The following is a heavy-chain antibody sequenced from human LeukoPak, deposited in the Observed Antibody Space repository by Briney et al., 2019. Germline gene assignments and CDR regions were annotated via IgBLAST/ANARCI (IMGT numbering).Heavy chain of an antibody. D-gene: IGHD3-22*01. CDR2: IKSKTDGGTT. CDR1: GFTFSNAW. J-gene: IGHJ4*02. Sequence: PGGSLRLSCAASGFTFSNAWMSWVRQAPGKGLEWVGRIKSKTDGGTTDYAAPVKGRFTISRDDSKNTLYLQTNSLKTEETAVYYCITEYYYDSSGYYFVDYWGQGTLVTVSS. CDR3: ITEYYYDSSGYYFVDY. V-gene: IGHV3-15*01.